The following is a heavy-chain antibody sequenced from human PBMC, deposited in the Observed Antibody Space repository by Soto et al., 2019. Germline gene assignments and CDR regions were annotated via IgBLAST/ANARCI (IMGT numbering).Heavy chain of an antibody. CDR3: ARDRGDNWNYVPRYYYHGMDV. CDR2: ISGTSSYT. V-gene: IGHV3-11*06. D-gene: IGHD1-7*01. Sequence: GGSLRLSCSASGFTFSASYMSWVRQAPGKGLEWISYISGTSSYTTYADSVKGRFTISRDNAKNSLYLQMDSLRAEDTAVYYCARDRGDNWNYVPRYYYHGMDVWGQGTTVTVSS. J-gene: IGHJ6*02. CDR1: GFTFSASY.